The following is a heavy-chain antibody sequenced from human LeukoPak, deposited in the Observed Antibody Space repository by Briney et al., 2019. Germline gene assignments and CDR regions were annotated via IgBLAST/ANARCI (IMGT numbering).Heavy chain of an antibody. CDR3: ARSYGDYES. CDR2: INPSGGST. Sequence: ASVNVSRTESGYTFTTYFMHSVRQAPAQGLEWMGMINPSGGSTNYAQKFRGRVTMTRDTSTSTVYMELASLRSEDTGVYCCARSYGDYESWGQGTLVTVSS. D-gene: IGHD4-17*01. V-gene: IGHV1-46*01. J-gene: IGHJ5*02. CDR1: GYTFTTYF.